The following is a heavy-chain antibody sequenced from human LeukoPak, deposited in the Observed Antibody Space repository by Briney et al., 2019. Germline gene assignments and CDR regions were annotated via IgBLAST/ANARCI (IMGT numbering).Heavy chain of an antibody. CDR2: IYYSGST. Sequence: PSETLSLTCTVSGGSISSYYWSWIRQPPGKGLEWIGYIYYSGSTNYNRSLKSRVTISVDTSKNQFSLKLSSVTAADTAVYYCAREDGSGSYFVRWGQGTLVTVSS. J-gene: IGHJ4*02. CDR1: GGSISSYY. CDR3: AREDGSGSYFVR. V-gene: IGHV4-59*01. D-gene: IGHD3-10*01.